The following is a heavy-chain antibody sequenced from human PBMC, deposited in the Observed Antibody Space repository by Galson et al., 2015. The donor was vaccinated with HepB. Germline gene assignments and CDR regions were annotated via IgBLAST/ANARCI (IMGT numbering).Heavy chain of an antibody. Sequence: SVKVSCKASGFTFTSSAVQWVRQARGQRLEWIGWIVVGSGNTNYAQKFQERVTITRDMSTSTAYMELSSLRSEDTAVYYCAADPYYSSGYGYAFDIWGQGTMVTVSS. V-gene: IGHV1-58*01. D-gene: IGHD3-22*01. J-gene: IGHJ3*02. CDR3: AADPYYSSGYGYAFDI. CDR2: IVVGSGNT. CDR1: GFTFTSSA.